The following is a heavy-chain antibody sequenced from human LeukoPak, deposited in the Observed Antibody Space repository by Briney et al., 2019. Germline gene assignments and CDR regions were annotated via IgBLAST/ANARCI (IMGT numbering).Heavy chain of an antibody. CDR1: GFTFSSYA. V-gene: IGHV3-23*01. J-gene: IGHJ3*02. Sequence: GGSLRLSCAASGFTFSSYAMNWVRQAPGKGLEWVSGISGNSGNTYYAESVKGRFTISRDNSKKTLYLQMNSLRAEDTATYCATRVMIAITTRGAFHIWGQGTMVTVSS. D-gene: IGHD3-16*01. CDR2: ISGNSGNT. CDR3: TRVMIAITTRGAFHI.